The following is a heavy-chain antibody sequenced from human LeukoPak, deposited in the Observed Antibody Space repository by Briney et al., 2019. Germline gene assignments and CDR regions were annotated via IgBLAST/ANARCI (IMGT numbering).Heavy chain of an antibody. CDR1: GYTFTGYY. Sequence: ASVKVSCKASGYTFTGYYMHWVRQAPGQGLEWMGWINPNNGGTNYAQKFQGRVTMTRDTSISTAYMELSRLRSDDTAVYYCARNYDSSGYYTPGAYWGQGTLVTVSS. CDR3: ARNYDSSGYYTPGAY. CDR2: INPNNGGT. D-gene: IGHD3-22*01. V-gene: IGHV1-2*02. J-gene: IGHJ4*02.